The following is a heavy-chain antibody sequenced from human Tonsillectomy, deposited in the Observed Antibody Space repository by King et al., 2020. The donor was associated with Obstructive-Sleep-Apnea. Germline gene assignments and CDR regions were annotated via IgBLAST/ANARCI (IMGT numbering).Heavy chain of an antibody. CDR2: ISYDGRDK. CDR1: GLTFGHYA. Sequence: VQLVESGGGVVQPGMSLSLSCAASGLTFGHYAFHWVRQAPGKGLEWVAVISYDGRDKYYTDSVRGRFTISRDNSKNTLYVQMNSLRGEDTAVYYCSGGPAPTVTMHDAFDIWGQGTMVTVSS. V-gene: IGHV3-30*04. CDR3: SGGPAPTVTMHDAFDI. D-gene: IGHD4-17*01. J-gene: IGHJ3*02.